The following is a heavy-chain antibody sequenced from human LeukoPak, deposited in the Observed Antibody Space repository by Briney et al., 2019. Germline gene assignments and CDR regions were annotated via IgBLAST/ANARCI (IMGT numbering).Heavy chain of an antibody. CDR1: GGSFSNYY. J-gene: IGHJ4*02. CDR2: INHSGST. Sequence: SETLSLTCAVYGGSFSNYYWNWIRQPPGKGLEWIGEINHSGSTNYNPSLKSRVTISVDTSKNQFSLKPSSVTAADTAIYYCARGPVYCSGGNCYAYYFDYWGRGTLVTVSS. CDR3: ARGPVYCSGGNCYAYYFDY. D-gene: IGHD2-15*01. V-gene: IGHV4-34*01.